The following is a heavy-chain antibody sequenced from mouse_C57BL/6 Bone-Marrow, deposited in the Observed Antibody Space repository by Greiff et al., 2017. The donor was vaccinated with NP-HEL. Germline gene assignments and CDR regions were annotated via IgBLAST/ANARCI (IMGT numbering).Heavy chain of an antibody. J-gene: IGHJ1*03. Sequence: EVKKGESGGGLVKSGGSLKLSWVVAGFTFSDYGMGWVRQAPRKGPEWVAFISNLAYSIYYADTVTGRFTISRENAKNTLYLDLRSLRSEDTAISYCARRRYFYFWGTGTPVTVSS. V-gene: IGHV5-15*01. CDR1: GFTFSDYG. CDR3: ARRRYFYF. CDR2: ISNLAYSI.